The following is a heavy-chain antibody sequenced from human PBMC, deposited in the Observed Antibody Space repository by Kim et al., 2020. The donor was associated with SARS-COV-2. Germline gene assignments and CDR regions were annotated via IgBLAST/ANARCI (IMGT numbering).Heavy chain of an antibody. J-gene: IGHJ4*02. CDR3: ATFRHLEWIFDV. V-gene: IGHV4-30-2*01. CDR2: ASQPGIA. Sequence: SETLSLTCAVSGGYFISGDYMWSWIRQPPGKGLEWISYASQPGIASYNPSLKSRVAASVDKSNTEFSLKLNSVTAADTAYYYCATFRHLEWIFDVWGQGTLVTVSS. CDR1: GGYFISGDYM. D-gene: IGHD3-3*01.